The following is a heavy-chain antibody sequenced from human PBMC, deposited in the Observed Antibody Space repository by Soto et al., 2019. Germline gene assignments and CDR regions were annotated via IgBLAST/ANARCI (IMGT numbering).Heavy chain of an antibody. J-gene: IGHJ5*02. D-gene: IGHD5-12*01. Sequence: SETLSLTCTVSGGSISSYYWSWIRQPPGKGLEWIGYIYYSGSTNYNPSLKSRVTISVDTSKNQFSLKLSSVTAADTAVYYCARAQRSGYDSSWFDPWGQGTLVTVSS. V-gene: IGHV4-59*01. CDR1: GGSISSYY. CDR2: IYYSGST. CDR3: ARAQRSGYDSSWFDP.